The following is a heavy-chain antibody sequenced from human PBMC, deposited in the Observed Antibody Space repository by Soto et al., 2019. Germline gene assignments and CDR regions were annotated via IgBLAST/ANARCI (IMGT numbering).Heavy chain of an antibody. Sequence: EVQLLESGGGSVQPGGSLRLSCAASGFTFSSYGMTFGSYGMSWVRQAPGKGLEWVSTISGSGDSTYYAVSVKGRFTISRNNAKNTQFLQMNSLRAGGTALYYCAKFREYYQGSGSRTYYFYGMDGWGQGTTVTLSS. J-gene: IGHJ6*02. V-gene: IGHV3-23*01. CDR1: GFTFSSYGMTFGSYG. CDR3: AKFREYYQGSGSRTYYFYGMDG. D-gene: IGHD3-10*01. CDR2: ISGSGDST.